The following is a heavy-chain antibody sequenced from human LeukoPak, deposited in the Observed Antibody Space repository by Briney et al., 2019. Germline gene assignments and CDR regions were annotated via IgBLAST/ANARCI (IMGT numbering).Heavy chain of an antibody. D-gene: IGHD6-6*01. CDR3: ARHEFGSSSAAFDS. CDR2: INHSGYT. V-gene: IGHV4-34*01. J-gene: IGHJ3*01. Sequence: SETLSLTCAVHGGSFSGYLWSWIRQPPGKGLEYIGEINHSGYTTYNPSLKSRVTISVDTSKNQFSPNMISVTAADTAVYYCARHEFGSSSAAFDSWGQGTMVIVSS. CDR1: GGSFSGYL.